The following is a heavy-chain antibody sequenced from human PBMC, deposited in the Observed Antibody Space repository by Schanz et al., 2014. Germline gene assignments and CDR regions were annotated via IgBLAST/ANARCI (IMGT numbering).Heavy chain of an antibody. CDR3: VRDSFFAFDY. J-gene: IGHJ4*02. V-gene: IGHV3-48*04. CDR2: VSRSTPDI. CDR1: GFIFSSYS. D-gene: IGHD3-3*01. Sequence: ERLVESGGGVVQPGRSLRLSCAASGFIFSSYSMNWVRQAPGKGLEWVSYVSRSTPDIYYADSVKGRFTISRDNAKNSLFLQMNSLRSEDTAVYYCVRDSFFAFDYWGQGTLVTVSS.